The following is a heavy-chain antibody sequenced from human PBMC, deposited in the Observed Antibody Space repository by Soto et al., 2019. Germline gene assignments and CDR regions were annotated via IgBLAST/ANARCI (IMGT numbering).Heavy chain of an antibody. CDR3: ARGRATRTYNWFDP. D-gene: IGHD1-26*01. J-gene: IGHJ5*02. V-gene: IGHV4-59*01. CDR2: IYYSGST. Sequence: QVQLQESGPGLVKPSETLSLTCTVSGGSISSYYWSWIRQPPGKGLEWIGYIYYSGSTNYNPSLKSRVNIPVDTSKNQFSLKLSSVTAAHTAVYYCARGRATRTYNWFDPWGQGTLVTVSS. CDR1: GGSISSYY.